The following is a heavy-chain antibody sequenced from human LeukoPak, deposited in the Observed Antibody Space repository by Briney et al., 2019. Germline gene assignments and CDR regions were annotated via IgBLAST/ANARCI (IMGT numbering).Heavy chain of an antibody. Sequence: GASVKVSCKASGYTFTGYYMHWVRQAPGQGLEWMGWINPNSGGTNYAQKFQARVTMTTDTSTSTAYMELRSLRSDDTAVYYCARDRREYYDTSGWYYYGLDVWGQGTTVTVSS. J-gene: IGHJ6*02. CDR3: ARDRREYYDTSGWYYYGLDV. D-gene: IGHD3-22*01. V-gene: IGHV1-2*02. CDR1: GYTFTGYY. CDR2: INPNSGGT.